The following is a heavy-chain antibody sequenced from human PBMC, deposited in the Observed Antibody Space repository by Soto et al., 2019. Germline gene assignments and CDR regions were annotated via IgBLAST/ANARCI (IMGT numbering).Heavy chain of an antibody. CDR1: GFNFSTYG. D-gene: IGHD5-18*01. V-gene: IGHV3-30*19. J-gene: IGHJ4*02. CDR3: TRDRSPRYSYCAFHY. Sequence: QVQLVESGGDMVQPGRSLRLSCAASGFNFSTYGMHWVRQAPGKGLEWVSSIYYDGSNRYYADSVKGRFTVSRDNSKNTLYLQMNSLQAEDTAVYYCTRDRSPRYSYCAFHYWGQGTLVTVSS. CDR2: IYYDGSNR.